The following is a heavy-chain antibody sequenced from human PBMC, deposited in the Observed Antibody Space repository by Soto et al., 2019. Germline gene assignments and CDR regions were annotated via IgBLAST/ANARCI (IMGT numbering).Heavy chain of an antibody. J-gene: IGHJ4*02. V-gene: IGHV1-8*01. D-gene: IGHD2-8*01. Sequence: ASVKVSCKASGYTFTSYDISWVRQATGQGLEWMGWMNPNSGNTGYEQKFRGRVTMTRNTSISTAYMELSSLRYDDTAVYYCARDLMVYVRDNWGKGTPVTVSS. CDR2: MNPNSGNT. CDR3: ARDLMVYVRDN. CDR1: GYTFTSYD.